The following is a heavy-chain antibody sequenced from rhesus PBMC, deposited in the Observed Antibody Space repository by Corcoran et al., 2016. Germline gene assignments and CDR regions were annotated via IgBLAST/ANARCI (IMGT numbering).Heavy chain of an antibody. CDR2: ISYSGST. D-gene: IGHD2-39*02. J-gene: IGHJ4*01. Sequence: QVPLQESGPGLVKPSETLSLTCAVSGGSISSRYYYCSCIRQAPGKGLEWIGYISYSGSTSYNPSHKSRVTISRDTSKNQCSLKLSSVTAADTAVYYCAGGVVSALDYWGQGVLVTVSS. V-gene: IGHV4-122*02. CDR1: GGSISSRYYY. CDR3: AGGVVSALDY.